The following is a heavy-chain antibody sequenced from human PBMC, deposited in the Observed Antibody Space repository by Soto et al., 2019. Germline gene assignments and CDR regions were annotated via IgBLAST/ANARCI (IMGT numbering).Heavy chain of an antibody. D-gene: IGHD2-15*01. Sequence: GASVKVSCKASGYTFTSYYMHWVRPAPGQGLEWMGIINPSGGSTSYAQKFQGRVTMTRDTSTSTVYMELSSLRSEDTAVYYCARGGVVVVAATDAFDIWGQGTMVTVSS. CDR1: GYTFTSYY. V-gene: IGHV1-46*01. CDR2: INPSGGST. J-gene: IGHJ3*02. CDR3: ARGGVVVVAATDAFDI.